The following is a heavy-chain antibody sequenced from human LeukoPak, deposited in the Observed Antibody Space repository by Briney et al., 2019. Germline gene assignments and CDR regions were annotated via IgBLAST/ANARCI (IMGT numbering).Heavy chain of an antibody. CDR2: ISGSGGST. J-gene: IGHJ4*02. D-gene: IGHD3-3*01. Sequence: PGGSLRLSCVASGFTFSSYAMSWVRQAPGKGQEWVSAISGSGGSTYYADSVKGRFTISRDNSKNTLYLQMNSLRAEDTAVYYCTAVGGYGFWSGYIDYWGQGTLVTVSS. CDR1: GFTFSSYA. CDR3: TAVGGYGFWSGYIDY. V-gene: IGHV3-23*01.